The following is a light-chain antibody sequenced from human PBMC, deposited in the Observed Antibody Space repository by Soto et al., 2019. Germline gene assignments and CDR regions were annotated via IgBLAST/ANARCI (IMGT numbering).Light chain of an antibody. CDR2: AAS. CDR3: QQYYSYPRT. V-gene: IGKV1-8*01. CDR1: QGISSY. Sequence: IRVTQSPSSLSASTGDRVTITCRASQGISSYLAWYQQKPGKAPKLLIYAASTLQSGVPSRFSGSGSGTDFTLTISCLQSEDFATYYCQQYYSYPRTFGQGTKVDI. J-gene: IGKJ1*01.